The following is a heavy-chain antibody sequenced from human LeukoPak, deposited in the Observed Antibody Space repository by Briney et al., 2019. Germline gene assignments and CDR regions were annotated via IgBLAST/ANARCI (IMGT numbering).Heavy chain of an antibody. CDR3: ARVPGGWLVLNYFDY. CDR1: GFTFSSYW. D-gene: IGHD6-19*01. J-gene: IGHJ4*02. V-gene: IGHV3-7*01. Sequence: PGGSLRLSCAASGFTFSSYWMSWVRQAPGKGLEWVANIKQDGSEKYYVDSVKGRFTISRDNAKNSLYLQMNSLRAEDTAVYYCARVPGGWLVLNYFDYWGQGTLVTVSS. CDR2: IKQDGSEK.